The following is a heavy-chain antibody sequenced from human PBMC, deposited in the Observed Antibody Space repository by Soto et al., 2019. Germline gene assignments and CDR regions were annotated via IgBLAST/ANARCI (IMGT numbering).Heavy chain of an antibody. J-gene: IGHJ4*02. Sequence: EVQLVESGGGLVQPGRSLRLSCAASGFTFDDYAMHWVRQAPGKGLEWVSGISWNSGSIGYADSVKGRFTISRDNAKNSLYLQMNSLRAEDTALYYCAKAVPAAILGGHYFDYWGQGTQVTVSS. D-gene: IGHD2-2*01. V-gene: IGHV3-9*01. CDR2: ISWNSGSI. CDR1: GFTFDDYA. CDR3: AKAVPAAILGGHYFDY.